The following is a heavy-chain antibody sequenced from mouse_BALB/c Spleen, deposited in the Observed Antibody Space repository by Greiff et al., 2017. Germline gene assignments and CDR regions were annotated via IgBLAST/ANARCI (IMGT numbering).Heavy chain of an antibody. D-gene: IGHD3-3*01. CDR2: ISSGGGST. Sequence: EVQLVESGGGLVKPGGSLKLSCAASGFAFSSYDMSWVRQTPEKRLEWVAYISSGGGSTYYPDTVKGRFTISRDNAKNTLYLQMSSLKSEDTAMYYCARQGWENYFDYWGQGTTLTVSS. V-gene: IGHV5-12-1*01. CDR1: GFAFSSYD. CDR3: ARQGWENYFDY. J-gene: IGHJ2*01.